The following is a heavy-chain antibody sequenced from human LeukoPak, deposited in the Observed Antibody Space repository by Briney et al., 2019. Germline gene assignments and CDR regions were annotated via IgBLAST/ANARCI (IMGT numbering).Heavy chain of an antibody. CDR3: ARGPYYDSSGYYLTLDY. Sequence: ASVKVSCKASGGTFSSYAISWVRQAPGQGLEWMGIINPSGGSTSYAQKFQGRVTMTRDTSTSTVYMELSSLRSEDTAVYYCARGPYYDSSGYYLTLDYWGQGTLVTVSS. V-gene: IGHV1-46*01. D-gene: IGHD3-22*01. J-gene: IGHJ4*02. CDR2: INPSGGST. CDR1: GGTFSSYA.